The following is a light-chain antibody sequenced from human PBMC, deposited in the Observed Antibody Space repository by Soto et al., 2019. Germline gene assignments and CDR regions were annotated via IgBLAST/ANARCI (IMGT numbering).Light chain of an antibody. V-gene: IGKV1-5*01. CDR3: QQYNSYQYT. CDR1: QSVSHW. Sequence: DIQMTQSPSTLSASVGDRVTITCRASQSVSHWLAGYQQKPGKAPKALIYDASTLETGVPSRFSGSGSGTDFTLTISSLQHDDFATYYCQQYNSYQYTFGQGTKLEMK. J-gene: IGKJ2*01. CDR2: DAS.